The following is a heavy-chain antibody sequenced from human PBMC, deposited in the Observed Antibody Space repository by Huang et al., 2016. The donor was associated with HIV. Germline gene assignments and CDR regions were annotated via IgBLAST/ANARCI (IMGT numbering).Heavy chain of an antibody. V-gene: IGHV3-30*02. CDR1: GFSFRRYG. CDR2: IRFDGGNK. J-gene: IGHJ4*02. D-gene: IGHD2-21*02. Sequence: QEQLVESGGGVVQPGGSLRFSWATSGFSFRRYGMHWVRQGPGKGLEWVAFIRFDGGNKHYGDSAKGRFTISRDNSKKMLVLEMNSLRGDDTAFYYCATDLGGYSFDYWGQGALVSVSS. CDR3: ATDLGGYSFDY.